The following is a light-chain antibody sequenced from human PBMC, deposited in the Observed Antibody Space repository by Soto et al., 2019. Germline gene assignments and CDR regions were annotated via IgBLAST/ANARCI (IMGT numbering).Light chain of an antibody. CDR2: EGD. J-gene: IGLJ1*01. CDR3: CSYAGSDTFYV. Sequence: QSVLTQPASVSGSPGQSITISCSDVGSFLLVSWYQQRPGKAPQLIIYEGDKRPSGISNRFSGFKSDNTASLTVSGLQAEDEADYDCCSYAGSDTFYVFGSGTKVTVL. V-gene: IGLV2-23*01. CDR1: DVGSFLL.